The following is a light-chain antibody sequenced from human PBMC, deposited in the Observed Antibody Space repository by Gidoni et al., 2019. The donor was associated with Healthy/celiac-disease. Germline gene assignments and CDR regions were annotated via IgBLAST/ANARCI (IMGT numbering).Light chain of an antibody. Sequence: QSALTQPAPVSGSPGQSITIPCTGTSSDVGGYNYVSWYQQHPSKAPKLMIYDVSNRPSGVSNRFSGSKSGNTASLTISGLQAEDEADYYCSSYTSSSTLVVFGGGTKLTVL. CDR2: DVS. V-gene: IGLV2-14*01. J-gene: IGLJ2*01. CDR1: SSDVGGYNY. CDR3: SSYTSSSTLVV.